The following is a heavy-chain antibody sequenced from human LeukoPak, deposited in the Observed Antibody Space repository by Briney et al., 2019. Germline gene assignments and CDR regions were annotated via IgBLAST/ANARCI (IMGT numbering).Heavy chain of an antibody. Sequence: EGSLRLSCAASGFTFSSYAMSWVRQTPGKGLEWVSAISGSGGNTFYGDSVKGRFTISRDNSKNTLYLQMTSLGAEDTAVYYCAKDGQWLVNNCFDTWGQGTLVTVSS. CDR1: GFTFSSYA. V-gene: IGHV3-23*01. J-gene: IGHJ5*02. CDR3: AKDGQWLVNNCFDT. D-gene: IGHD6-19*01. CDR2: ISGSGGNT.